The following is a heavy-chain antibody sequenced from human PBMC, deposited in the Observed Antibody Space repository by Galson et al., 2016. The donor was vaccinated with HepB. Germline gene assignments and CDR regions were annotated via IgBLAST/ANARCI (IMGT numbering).Heavy chain of an antibody. J-gene: IGHJ6*03. D-gene: IGHD5-12*01. Sequence: SLRLSCAASGFTFNNYGMTWVRQAPGKGLEVVSSISRSGDSTDYADSVKGRFIISRDNTKNTLSLQMSSLGAEETAIYYCAKGRLPSRYYFYYYMDVCGKGTTVTVSS. CDR3: AKGRLPSRYYFYYYMDV. CDR2: ISRSGDST. V-gene: IGHV3-23*01. CDR1: GFTFNNYG.